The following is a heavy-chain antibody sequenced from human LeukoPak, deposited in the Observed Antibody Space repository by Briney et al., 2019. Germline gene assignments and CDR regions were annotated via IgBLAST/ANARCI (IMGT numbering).Heavy chain of an antibody. D-gene: IGHD6-13*01. J-gene: IGHJ4*02. CDR2: IYYSGST. V-gene: IGHV4-31*03. Sequence: SETLSLTCTVSGGSISSGGYYWSWIRQHPGKGLEWIGYIYYSGSTYYNPSLKSRVTISVDTSKTQFSLKLSSVTAADTAVYYCARVSSSWYDYWGQGTLVTVSS. CDR1: GGSISSGGYY. CDR3: ARVSSSWYDY.